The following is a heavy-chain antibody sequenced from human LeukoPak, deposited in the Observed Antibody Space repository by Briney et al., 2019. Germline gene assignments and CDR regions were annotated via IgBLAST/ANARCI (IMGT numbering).Heavy chain of an antibody. Sequence: GGSLRLSCAASGFTFSSYSMNWVRQAPGKGLEWVSSISSSSSYIYYADSVKGRFTISRDNAKNSLYLQMNSLRAEDTAVYYCARRAVAPAAIYYYYYYMDVWGKGTTVTVPS. V-gene: IGHV3-21*01. CDR2: ISSSSSYI. D-gene: IGHD2-2*01. CDR3: ARRAVAPAAIYYYYYYMDV. J-gene: IGHJ6*03. CDR1: GFTFSSYS.